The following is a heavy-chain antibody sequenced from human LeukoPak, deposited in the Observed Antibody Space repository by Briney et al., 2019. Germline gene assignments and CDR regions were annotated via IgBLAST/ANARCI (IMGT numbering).Heavy chain of an antibody. CDR3: AKDRGGIVMLTAHDY. CDR2: IRGSGGST. Sequence: GGSLRLSCAASGFTFSSYAMSWVRQAPGKGLEWVLNIRGSGGSTYYAGSVNRRFTIYRDNSKNTLCLQMDIMTAEDTAVYYCAKDRGGIVMLTAHDYWGQGTLVTVSS. V-gene: IGHV3-23*01. J-gene: IGHJ4*02. D-gene: IGHD2-21*02. CDR1: GFTFSSYA.